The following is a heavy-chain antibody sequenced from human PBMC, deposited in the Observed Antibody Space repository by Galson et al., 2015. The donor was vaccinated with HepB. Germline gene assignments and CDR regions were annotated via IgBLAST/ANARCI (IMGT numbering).Heavy chain of an antibody. CDR3: ARDKTSHYDILTVPLFDY. CDR1: GYTFTGYY. D-gene: IGHD3-9*01. Sequence: SVKVSCKASGYTFTGYYMHWVRQAPGQGLEWMGWINPNSGGTNYAQKFQGRVTMTRDTSISTAYMELSRLRSDDTAVYYCARDKTSHYDILTVPLFDYWGQGTLVTVSS. CDR2: INPNSGGT. J-gene: IGHJ4*02. V-gene: IGHV1-2*02.